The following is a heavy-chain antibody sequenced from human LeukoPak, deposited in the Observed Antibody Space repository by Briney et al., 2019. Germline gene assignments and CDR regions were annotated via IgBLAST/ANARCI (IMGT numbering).Heavy chain of an antibody. D-gene: IGHD3-3*01. CDR2: VSISSGTI. Sequence: GGSLTLSRSASGFTISGHNRNGVRQAPGKGWEGISFVSISSGTIYYADSVKGRFTISRYNSKNTLYLQMNSLRAEDTAVYYCAKDAPQYYDFWSGPDYWGQGTLVTVSS. V-gene: IGHV3-48*01. CDR1: GFTISGHN. J-gene: IGHJ4*02. CDR3: AKDAPQYYDFWSGPDY.